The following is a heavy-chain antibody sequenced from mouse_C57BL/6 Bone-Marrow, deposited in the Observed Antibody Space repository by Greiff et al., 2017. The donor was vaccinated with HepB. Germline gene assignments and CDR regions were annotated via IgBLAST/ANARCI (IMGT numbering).Heavy chain of an antibody. CDR2: IWRGGST. D-gene: IGHD3-2*02. V-gene: IGHV2-5*01. J-gene: IGHJ4*01. Sequence: VKLQESGPGLVQPSQSLSITCTVSGFSLTSYGVHWVRQSPGKGLEWLGVIWRGGSTDYNAAFMSRLSITKDNSKSQVFFKMNSLQADDTAIYYCAKKGRPYYYAMDYWGQGTSVTVSS. CDR3: AKKGRPYYYAMDY. CDR1: GFSLTSYG.